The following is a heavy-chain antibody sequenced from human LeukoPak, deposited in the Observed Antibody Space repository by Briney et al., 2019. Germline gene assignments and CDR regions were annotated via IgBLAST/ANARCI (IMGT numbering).Heavy chain of an antibody. Sequence: SETLSLTCTVSGGSISSYYWSWIRQPPGKGLEWIGYIYYSGSTNCNPSLKSRVTISVDTSKNQFSLKLSSVTAADTAVYYCARRGYYDSSGYFDSWGQGTLVTVSS. J-gene: IGHJ4*02. D-gene: IGHD3-22*01. V-gene: IGHV4-59*08. CDR1: GGSISSYY. CDR3: ARRGYYDSSGYFDS. CDR2: IYYSGST.